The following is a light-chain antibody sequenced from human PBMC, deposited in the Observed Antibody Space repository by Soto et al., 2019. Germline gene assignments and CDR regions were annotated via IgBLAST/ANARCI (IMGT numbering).Light chain of an antibody. CDR2: GES. CDR3: QQYGSSPPSWT. V-gene: IGKV3-20*01. Sequence: EIVLTQSPGTLSLSPGERATLSCRASQSVSSSYLAWYQQKPGQAPRLLIYGESSRATGIPDRFSGSGSGTDFTLTISRLEPEDFAVYYCQQYGSSPPSWTFGQGTKVDIK. CDR1: QSVSSSY. J-gene: IGKJ1*01.